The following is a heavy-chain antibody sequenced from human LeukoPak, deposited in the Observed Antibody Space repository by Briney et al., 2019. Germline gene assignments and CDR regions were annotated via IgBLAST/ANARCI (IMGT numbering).Heavy chain of an antibody. CDR3: AREEGKQQMEAFDY. V-gene: IGHV3-21*06. CDR2: IGGSSTSI. Sequence: GGSLRLSCAASGFTFSTYSMNWVRQAPGKGLEWVSSIGGSSTSIYYAGSVKGRFTISRDNAKNSLYLQMNSLRAEDTAVYYCAREEGKQQMEAFDYWGQGTLVTVSS. J-gene: IGHJ4*02. CDR1: GFTFSTYS. D-gene: IGHD6-13*01.